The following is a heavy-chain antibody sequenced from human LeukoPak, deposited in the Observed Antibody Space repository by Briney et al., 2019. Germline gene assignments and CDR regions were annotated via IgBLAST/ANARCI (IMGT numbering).Heavy chain of an antibody. J-gene: IGHJ5*02. Sequence: ASVKVSCKASGYIFTGYYMHWVRQAPGQGREWLGRINPNSGGTNDAQNFQGRVTMTRDTSMNTAYMELSRLRGDDTTVYYCARDRSGYSYSEPFDHWGQGNLVIVSS. CDR2: INPNSGGT. V-gene: IGHV1-2*06. CDR3: ARDRSGYSYSEPFDH. CDR1: GYIFTGYY. D-gene: IGHD5-18*01.